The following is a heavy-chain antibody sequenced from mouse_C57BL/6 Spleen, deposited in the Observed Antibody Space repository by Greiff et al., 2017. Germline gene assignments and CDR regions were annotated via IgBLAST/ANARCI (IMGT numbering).Heavy chain of an antibody. V-gene: IGHV14-4*01. CDR2: IDPENGDT. CDR1: GFNIKDDY. Sequence: VQLQQSGAELVRPGASVKLSCTASGFNIKDDYMHWVKQRPEQGLEWIGWIDPENGDTEYASKFQGKATITADTSSNTAYLQLSSLTSEDTALYYCTTSETTVVAPDYCGQGTTRTVSS. D-gene: IGHD1-1*01. CDR3: TTSETTVVAPDY. J-gene: IGHJ2*01.